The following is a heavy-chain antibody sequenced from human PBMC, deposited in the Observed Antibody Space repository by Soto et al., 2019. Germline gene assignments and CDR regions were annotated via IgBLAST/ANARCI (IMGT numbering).Heavy chain of an antibody. CDR3: ARDPSSSSWSNYYYYGMDV. J-gene: IGHJ6*02. V-gene: IGHV1-69*06. CDR1: GGTFSSYA. Sequence: QVQLVQSGAEVKKPGSSVKVSCKASGGTFSSYAVNWVRQAPGQGLEWMGGIIPIFGSANYAQKFQGRVTITADKSTSTAYMELSSLRSADTAVYYCARDPSSSSWSNYYYYGMDVWGQGTTVTVSS. D-gene: IGHD6-13*01. CDR2: IIPIFGSA.